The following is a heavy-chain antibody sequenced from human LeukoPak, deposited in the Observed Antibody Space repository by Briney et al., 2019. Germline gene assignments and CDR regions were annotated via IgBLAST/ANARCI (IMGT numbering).Heavy chain of an antibody. CDR3: ASPVHYDFWSGYYRPFDAFDI. CDR2: VYDSGST. J-gene: IGHJ3*02. D-gene: IGHD3-3*01. V-gene: IGHV4-39*07. Sequence: SETLSLTCTVSGDSISTSDYYWGWVRQPPGKGLEWIGSVYDSGSTNYNPPLKSRVTISLDTSKNQFSLKLNSVTAADTAVYYCASPVHYDFWSGYYRPFDAFDIWGQGTMVTVSS. CDR1: GDSISTSDYY.